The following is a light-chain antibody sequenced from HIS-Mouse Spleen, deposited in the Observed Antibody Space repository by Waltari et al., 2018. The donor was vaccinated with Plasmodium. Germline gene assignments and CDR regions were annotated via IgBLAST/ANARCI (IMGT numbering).Light chain of an antibody. CDR3: QQYNNWSFT. Sequence: EIVMTQSPATLSVSPGERATLSCRASQRVSSNLAGYQQKPGQPPRLLIYGASTRATGIPARFSGSGSGTEFTLTISSLQSEDFAVYYCQQYNNWSFTFGPGTKVDIK. J-gene: IGKJ3*01. CDR2: GAS. V-gene: IGKV3-15*01. CDR1: QRVSSN.